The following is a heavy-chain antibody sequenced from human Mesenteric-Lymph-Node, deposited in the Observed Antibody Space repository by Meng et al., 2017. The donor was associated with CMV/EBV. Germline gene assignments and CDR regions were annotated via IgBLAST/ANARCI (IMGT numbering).Heavy chain of an antibody. CDR2: INSDGSST. Sequence: GESLKISCAASGFTFSSYWMHWVRQAPGKGLVWVSRINSDGSSTTYADSVKGRFTISRDNAKDSLYLQMNTLRAEDTAMYYCAGQRGDSPFAYWGQGTLVTVSS. V-gene: IGHV3-74*01. D-gene: IGHD5-18*01. J-gene: IGHJ4*02. CDR3: AGQRGDSPFAY. CDR1: GFTFSSYW.